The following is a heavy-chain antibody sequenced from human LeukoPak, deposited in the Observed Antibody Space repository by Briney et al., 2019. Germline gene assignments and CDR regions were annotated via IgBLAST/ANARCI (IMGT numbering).Heavy chain of an antibody. J-gene: IGHJ5*02. D-gene: IGHD2-21*02. CDR2: IYYSGST. CDR3: ARGRVVVTARNWFDP. Sequence: SETLSLTCTVSGGSISSYYWSWIRQPPGKGLEWIGYIYYSGSTNYNPSLKSRVTISVDTSKNQFSLKLSSVTAADTAVYYCARGRVVVTARNWFDPWGQGTLVTVSS. V-gene: IGHV4-59*12. CDR1: GGSISSYY.